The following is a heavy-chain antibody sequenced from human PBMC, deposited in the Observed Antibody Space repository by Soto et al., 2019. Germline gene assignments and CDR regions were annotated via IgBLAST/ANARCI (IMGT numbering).Heavy chain of an antibody. CDR1: GFTVSSNY. CDR3: ARTVVATPYYFDY. Sequence: GGSLRLSCAASGFTVSSNYMSWVRQAPGKGLEWVSVIYSGGSTYYADSVKGRFTISRDNSKNTLYLQMNTLRAEDTAVYYRARTVVATPYYFDYWGLGTLVTVSS. J-gene: IGHJ4*02. CDR2: IYSGGST. V-gene: IGHV3-53*01. D-gene: IGHD2-2*01.